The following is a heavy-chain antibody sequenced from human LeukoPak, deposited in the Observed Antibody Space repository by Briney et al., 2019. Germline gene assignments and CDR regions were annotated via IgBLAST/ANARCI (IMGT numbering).Heavy chain of an antibody. D-gene: IGHD2-2*01. CDR2: IFYSGST. Sequence: SETLSLTCTVSSGSISTSNYYWGWVRQPPGKALEWIGNIFYSGSTYYSPSLKSRVTISLDTSRNQFSLKLNSVTAADTAVYYCARTWVYCSSTSCHYYYYMDVWGKGTTVTVSS. V-gene: IGHV4-39*07. CDR1: SGSISTSNYY. CDR3: ARTWVYCSSTSCHYYYYMDV. J-gene: IGHJ6*03.